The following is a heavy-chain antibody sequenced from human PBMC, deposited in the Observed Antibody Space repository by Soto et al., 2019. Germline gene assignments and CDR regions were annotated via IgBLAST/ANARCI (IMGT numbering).Heavy chain of an antibody. CDR1: GYTFTGYY. CDR2: INPNSGGT. CDR3: ARDLSSIMITFGGVIAQGDYYYGMDV. J-gene: IGHJ6*02. V-gene: IGHV1-2*04. D-gene: IGHD3-16*02. Sequence: QVQLVQSGAEVKKPGASVKVSCKASGYTFTGYYMHWVRQAPGQGLEWMGWINPNSGGTNYAQKFQGWVTMTRDTSISTAYMELSRLRSDDTAVYYCARDLSSIMITFGGVIAQGDYYYGMDVWGQGTTVTVSS.